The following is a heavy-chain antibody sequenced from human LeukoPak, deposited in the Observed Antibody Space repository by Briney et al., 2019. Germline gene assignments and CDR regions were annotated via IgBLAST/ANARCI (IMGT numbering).Heavy chain of an antibody. CDR2: ISYDGSNK. V-gene: IGHV3-30*03. CDR1: GFTFNSYT. Sequence: PGGSLRLSCVASGFTFNSYTMHWVRQAPGKGLEWVALISYDGSNKYADSVKGRFIISRDNSENTLFLQMNSLRAEDTAVYYCARVISSSTSITCMRTRNYGVNVWGQGTTVTVSS. CDR3: ARVISSSTSITCMRTRNYGVNV. J-gene: IGHJ6*02. D-gene: IGHD2-2*01.